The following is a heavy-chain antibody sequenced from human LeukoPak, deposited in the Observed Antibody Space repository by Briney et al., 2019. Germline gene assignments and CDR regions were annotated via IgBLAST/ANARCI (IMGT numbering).Heavy chain of an antibody. Sequence: ASVKVSCKASGYTFISYGISWVRQAPGQGLEWMGCLSAYNSNTNYAQKFQGRVTMTTDTSTSTAYMELRSLRSDDTAVYYCARDQVLAPAMRGQHNWFDPWGEGTLVTVYS. V-gene: IGHV1-18*04. CDR3: ARDQVLAPAMRGQHNWFDP. J-gene: IGHJ5*02. CDR2: LSAYNSNT. D-gene: IGHD2-2*01. CDR1: GYTFISYG.